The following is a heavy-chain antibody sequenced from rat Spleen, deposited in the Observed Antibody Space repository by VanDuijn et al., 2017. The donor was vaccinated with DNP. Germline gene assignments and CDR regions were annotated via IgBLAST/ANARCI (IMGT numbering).Heavy chain of an antibody. Sequence: QVQLKESGPVLVQASETLSLTCTVSGFSLTNYGVIWVRQSPGKGLEWMGIIWGDGNTEYNSALKSRLSINRDTSKSQVFLKMNSLQTDDTAIYYCTRESWGYVMDAWGQGASVTVSS. CDR2: IWGDGNT. CDR3: TRESWGYVMDA. D-gene: IGHD5-1*01. CDR1: GFSLTNYG. J-gene: IGHJ4*01. V-gene: IGHV2S75*01.